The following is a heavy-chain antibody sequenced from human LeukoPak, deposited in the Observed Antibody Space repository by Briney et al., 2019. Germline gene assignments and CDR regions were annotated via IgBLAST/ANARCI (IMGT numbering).Heavy chain of an antibody. V-gene: IGHV1-69*13. CDR3: ARGRLAETTVVTPYNY. CDR2: ITPIFGTA. D-gene: IGHD4-23*01. J-gene: IGHJ4*02. Sequence: SVKVSCKASGGTFRSYAISWVRQAPGQGLEWMGGITPIFGTANYAQKFQGRVTITAVESMSTAYTELSSLRSEDTAVYYCARGRLAETTVVTPYNYWGQGTLVTVSS. CDR1: GGTFRSYA.